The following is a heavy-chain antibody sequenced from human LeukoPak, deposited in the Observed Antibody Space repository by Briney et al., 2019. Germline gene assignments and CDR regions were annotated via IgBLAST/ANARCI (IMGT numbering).Heavy chain of an antibody. D-gene: IGHD6-25*01. Sequence: PSATLSLTYTVSDDSISGYYYIWIRQPPGKGLEWIAYIYPSGSTKYNPSLKSPVTVSVDTSKNQLSLRLSSVTAADTAVYYGARRAAATRAFDIRGQGTTVTVS. CDR3: ARRAAATRAFDI. J-gene: IGHJ3*02. CDR2: IYPSGST. CDR1: DDSISGYY. V-gene: IGHV4-4*09.